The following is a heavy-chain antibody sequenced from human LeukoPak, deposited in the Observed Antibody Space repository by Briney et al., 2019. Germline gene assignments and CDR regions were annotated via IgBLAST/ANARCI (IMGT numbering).Heavy chain of an antibody. J-gene: IGHJ4*02. CDR2: TTDSGSRT. CDR1: GFTFSSYA. Sequence: GGSLRLSCAASGFTFSSYAMRWVRQAPGKGLEWVSSTTDSGSRTYYADSVKGRFPISRDNSKNTLYLQMDSLRGEDTAVYYCAKDFRIGYSAHFDYWGQGALVTVSS. D-gene: IGHD2-21*01. CDR3: AKDFRIGYSAHFDY. V-gene: IGHV3-23*01.